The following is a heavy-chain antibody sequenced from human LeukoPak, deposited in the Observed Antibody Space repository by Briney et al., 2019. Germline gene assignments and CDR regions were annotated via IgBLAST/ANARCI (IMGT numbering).Heavy chain of an antibody. J-gene: IGHJ4*02. CDR1: GFTFSSYW. Sequence: PGGSLRLSCAASGFTFSSYWMSWVRQAPGQGLEWVANIKQDGSEKYYVDSVKGRFTISRDNAKNSLYLQMNSLRAEDTAVYYCARSSSGSGSYRVDYWGQGTLVTVSS. D-gene: IGHD3-10*01. CDR2: IKQDGSEK. CDR3: ARSSSGSGSYRVDY. V-gene: IGHV3-7*04.